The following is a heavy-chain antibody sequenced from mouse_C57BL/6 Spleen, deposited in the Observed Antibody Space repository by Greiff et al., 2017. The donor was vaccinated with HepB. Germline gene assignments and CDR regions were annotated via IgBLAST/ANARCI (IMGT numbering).Heavy chain of an antibody. D-gene: IGHD4-1*01. CDR1: GYTFTDYY. J-gene: IGHJ4*01. CDR3: ASSLGYYYAMDY. CDR2: INPNNGGT. V-gene: IGHV1-26*01. Sequence: EVQLQQSGPELVKPGASVKISCKASGYTFTDYYMNWVKQSHGKSLEWIGDINPNNGGTSYNQKFKGKATLTVDKSSSTAYMELRSLTSEDSAVYYCASSLGYYYAMDYWGQGTSVTVSS.